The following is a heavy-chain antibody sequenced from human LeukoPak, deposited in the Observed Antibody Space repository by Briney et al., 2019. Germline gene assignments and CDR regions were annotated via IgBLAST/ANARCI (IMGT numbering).Heavy chain of an antibody. V-gene: IGHV3-21*01. Sequence: ETLSLTCTVSGGSINSYYLNWIRQPPGKGLEWVSSISSSSSYIYYADSVKGRFPISRDNAKNSLYLQMNSLRAEDTAVYYCARGLVITMVRGVPDYWGQGTLVTVSS. CDR2: ISSSSSYI. J-gene: IGHJ4*02. CDR1: GGSINSYY. D-gene: IGHD3-10*01. CDR3: ARGLVITMVRGVPDY.